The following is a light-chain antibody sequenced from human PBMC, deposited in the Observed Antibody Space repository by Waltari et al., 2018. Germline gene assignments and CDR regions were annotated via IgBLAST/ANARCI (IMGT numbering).Light chain of an antibody. CDR2: AAS. J-gene: IGKJ4*01. V-gene: IGKV1-39*01. CDR1: QTISNY. Sequence: DIQMTQSPSSLSASVGDRVTITCRANQTISNYLNWYQQKPGKAPKLLIYAASSLQSGVPSGFSGSGSGTDFTLTISSLQPEDFATYYCQQSFSTPLTFGGGTKVEIK. CDR3: QQSFSTPLT.